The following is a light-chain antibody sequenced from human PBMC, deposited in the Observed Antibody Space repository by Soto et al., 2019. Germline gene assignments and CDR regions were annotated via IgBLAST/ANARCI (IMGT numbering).Light chain of an antibody. V-gene: IGLV2-8*01. CDR2: EVS. CDR3: SSDVGSSVWV. J-gene: IGLJ3*02. Sequence: QSALTQPPSASGSPGQSVTISCTGTSSDVGAYKYVSWYQQHPGTAPKLIIYEVSKRPSGVPDRFSGSKSGTAASLTVSGHPADDADDYYRSSDVGSSVWVFGGGTKLTVL. CDR1: SSDVGAYKY.